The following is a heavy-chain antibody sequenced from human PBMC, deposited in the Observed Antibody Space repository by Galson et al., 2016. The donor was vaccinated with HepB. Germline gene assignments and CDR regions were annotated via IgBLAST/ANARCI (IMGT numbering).Heavy chain of an antibody. Sequence: SLRLSCAASGFTLSDYWMTWVRQAPGKGLEWVANINEDGNIKLYVNSVKGRFTISRDNTRNSVYLEMNSLSGEDTAVYYCARLSRPYGLDVWGHGTTVTVSS. CDR3: ARLSRPYGLDV. V-gene: IGHV3-7*01. CDR2: INEDGNIK. J-gene: IGHJ6*02. CDR1: GFTLSDYW. D-gene: IGHD6-13*01.